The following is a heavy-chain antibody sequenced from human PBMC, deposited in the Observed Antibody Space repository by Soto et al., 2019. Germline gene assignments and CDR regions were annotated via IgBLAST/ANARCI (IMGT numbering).Heavy chain of an antibody. Sequence: SETLSLTCAVYGGSFSGYYWRWIRQPPGKGLEWIGEINHSGSTNYNPSLKSRVTISVDTSKNQFSLKLSSVTAADTAVYYCARGRITIFGVVKYYYYYYMDVWGKGTTVTVS. CDR2: INHSGST. CDR3: ARGRITIFGVVKYYYYYYMDV. V-gene: IGHV4-34*01. J-gene: IGHJ6*03. CDR1: GGSFSGYY. D-gene: IGHD3-3*01.